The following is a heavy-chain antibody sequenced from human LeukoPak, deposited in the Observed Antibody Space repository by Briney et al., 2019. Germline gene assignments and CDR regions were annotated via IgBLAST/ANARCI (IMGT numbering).Heavy chain of an antibody. J-gene: IGHJ5*02. CDR2: INPSGSST. D-gene: IGHD1-26*01. V-gene: IGHV1-46*01. Sequence: ASVKVSCKASGYTFTSYYMHWVRQAPGQGLEWLGLINPSGSSTLYAQKFQGRVTMTRDMSTTTDYMELSSLRSDDTAVYYCARDNSVGDVAWWFDPWGQGTLVTVSS. CDR3: ARDNSVGDVAWWFDP. CDR1: GYTFTSYY.